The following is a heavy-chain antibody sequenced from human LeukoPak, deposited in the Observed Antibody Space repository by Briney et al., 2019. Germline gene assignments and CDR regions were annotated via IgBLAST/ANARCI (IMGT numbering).Heavy chain of an antibody. Sequence: GGSLRLSCGASGFTFNNCAMGWVRQAPVKGLEWVSVTSGTGANTFYADSVKGRFTISRDNSKNTLYLQMNSLRVEDTAVYYCAKTGYSSRWTYYFDYWGQGTLVTVSS. D-gene: IGHD6-13*01. CDR3: AKTGYSSRWTYYFDY. J-gene: IGHJ4*02. V-gene: IGHV3-23*01. CDR2: TSGTGANT. CDR1: GFTFNNCA.